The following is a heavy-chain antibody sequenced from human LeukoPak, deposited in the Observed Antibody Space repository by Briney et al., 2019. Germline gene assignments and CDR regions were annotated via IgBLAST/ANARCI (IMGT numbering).Heavy chain of an antibody. J-gene: IGHJ3*02. D-gene: IGHD2-2*01. CDR3: ARRQRSPTPTDAFDI. CDR2: INHSGTT. V-gene: IGHV4-34*01. Sequence: SETLSLTCAVYGGSFSDYYWSWIRQPPGKGLEWIGGINHSGTTNYNPSLKSRVTISVDTSKHQFSLKLSSVTAADTAVYYCARRQRSPTPTDAFDIWGQGTMVTVSS. CDR1: GGSFSDYY.